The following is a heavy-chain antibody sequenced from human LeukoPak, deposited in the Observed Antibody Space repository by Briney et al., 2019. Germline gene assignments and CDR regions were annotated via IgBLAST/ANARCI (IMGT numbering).Heavy chain of an antibody. V-gene: IGHV4-34*01. Sequence: SETLSLTCAVYGGSFSGYYWSWIRQPPGKGLEWIGEINHSGSTNYNPSLKSRVTISVDTSKNQFSLKLSSVTAADTAVYYCAGWNSWYGFDYWGQGTLVTVSS. CDR1: GGSFSGYY. J-gene: IGHJ4*02. D-gene: IGHD6-13*01. CDR3: AGWNSWYGFDY. CDR2: INHSGST.